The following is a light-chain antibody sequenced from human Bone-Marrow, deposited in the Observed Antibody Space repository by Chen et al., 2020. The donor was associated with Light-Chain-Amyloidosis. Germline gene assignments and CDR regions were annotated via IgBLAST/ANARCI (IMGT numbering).Light chain of an antibody. Sequence: DIRMTQSPSTLSASVGDRGTITSLASQAIGDWLAWFQNKPGKSPNLLIYKASNLQTGFPSRFSGSGSGTEFTLSITSLQPDDFATYFCQPYKLYSFTFGQETKLDLK. J-gene: IGKJ2*01. CDR3: QPYKLYSFT. CDR2: KAS. V-gene: IGKV1-5*03. CDR1: QAIGDW.